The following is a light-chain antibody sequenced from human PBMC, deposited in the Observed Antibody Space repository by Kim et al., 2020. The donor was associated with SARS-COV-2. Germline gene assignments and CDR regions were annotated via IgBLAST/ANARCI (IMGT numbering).Light chain of an antibody. Sequence: ASVGDRVTITCRASQSINNYLNWYQQKPGKAPNPLIYAASTLQSGVPSRFTGSGSGTDFTLTISSLQYEDFATYYCQQSYNTPRTFGPGTKVDIK. J-gene: IGKJ3*01. CDR3: QQSYNTPRT. CDR1: QSINNY. V-gene: IGKV1-39*01. CDR2: AAS.